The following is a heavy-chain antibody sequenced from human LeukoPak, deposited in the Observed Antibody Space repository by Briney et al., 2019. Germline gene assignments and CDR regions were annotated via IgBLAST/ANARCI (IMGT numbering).Heavy chain of an antibody. J-gene: IGHJ4*02. V-gene: IGHV3-23*01. CDR1: GFTFRSYG. Sequence: PGGSLRLSCAASGFTFRSYGMTWLRQTPAKGLEWVSAISGSGETTYYSDSVKGRFTISRDNSKNTLFLQMNSLRVEDAAMYYCAKTHGYFDQWGQGTLVAVSS. CDR3: AKTHGYFDQ. D-gene: IGHD3-22*01. CDR2: ISGSGETT.